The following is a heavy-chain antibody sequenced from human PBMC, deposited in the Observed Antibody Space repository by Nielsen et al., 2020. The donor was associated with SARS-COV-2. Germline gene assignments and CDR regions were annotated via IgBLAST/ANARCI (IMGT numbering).Heavy chain of an antibody. CDR2: ISGSGGST. J-gene: IGHJ6*02. D-gene: IGHD3-10*01. Sequence: GESLKISCAASGFTFSSYAMSWVRQAPGKGLEWVSAISGSGGSTYYADSVKGRFTISRDNSKNTLYLQMNSLRAEDTAVYYCARDRRSYSTLVRGIVTYLDNYYSIDVWGRGTTVTVSS. CDR1: GFTFSSYA. CDR3: ARDRRSYSTLVRGIVTYLDNYYSIDV. V-gene: IGHV3-23*01.